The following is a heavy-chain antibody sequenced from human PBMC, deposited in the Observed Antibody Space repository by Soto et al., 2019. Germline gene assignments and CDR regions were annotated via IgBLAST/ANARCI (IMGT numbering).Heavy chain of an antibody. CDR2: ISAYNGNT. D-gene: IGHD2-2*01. Sequence: ASVKVSCKASGYTFTSYGISWVRQAPGQGLEWMGWISAYNGNTNYAQKLQGRVTMTTDTSTSTAYMELRSLRSDDTAVYYCARDQRVAIRGIVVVPAARPGVDYWGQGTLVTVSS. CDR3: ARDQRVAIRGIVVVPAARPGVDY. V-gene: IGHV1-18*04. CDR1: GYTFTSYG. J-gene: IGHJ4*02.